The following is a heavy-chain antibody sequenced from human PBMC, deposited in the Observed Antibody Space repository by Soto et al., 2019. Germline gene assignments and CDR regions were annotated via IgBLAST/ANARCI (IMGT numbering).Heavy chain of an antibody. Sequence: QVQLQQWGAGLLKPSETLSLTCAVYGGSFSGYYWSWIRQPPGKGLEWIGEINHSGSTNYNPSRKSRVTISVDTSKNQFSLKLSSVTAADTAVYYCASPPLYCSGGSCPFDPWGQGTLVTVSS. J-gene: IGHJ5*02. V-gene: IGHV4-34*01. D-gene: IGHD2-15*01. CDR3: ASPPLYCSGGSCPFDP. CDR2: INHSGST. CDR1: GGSFSGYY.